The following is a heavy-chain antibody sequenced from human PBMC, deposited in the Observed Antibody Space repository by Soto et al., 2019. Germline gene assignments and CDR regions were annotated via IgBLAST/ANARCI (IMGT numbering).Heavy chain of an antibody. CDR1: GFTFSSYA. CDR2: ISGSGGST. D-gene: IGHD5-18*01. CDR3: ARTQVDTAMVTSKTYYYYYYGMDV. V-gene: IGHV3-23*01. J-gene: IGHJ6*02. Sequence: GGSLRLSCAASGFTFSSYAMSWVRQAPGKGLEWVSAISGSGGSTYYADSVKGRFTISRDNSKNTLYLQMNSLRAEDTAVYYCARTQVDTAMVTSKTYYYYYYGMDVWGQGTTVTVSS.